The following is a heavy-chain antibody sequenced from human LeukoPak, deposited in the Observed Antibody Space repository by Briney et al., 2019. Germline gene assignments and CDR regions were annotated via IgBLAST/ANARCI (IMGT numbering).Heavy chain of an antibody. V-gene: IGHV4-59*01. CDR1: GGSISSYY. CDR3: ARDGDNWNDGRYYYYGMDV. J-gene: IGHJ6*02. Sequence: SETLSLTCTVSGGSISSYYRSWIRQPPGKGLEWIGYIYYSGSTNYNPSLKSRVTISVDTSKNQFSLKLSSVTAADTAVYYCARDGDNWNDGRYYYYGMDVWGQGTTVTVSS. CDR2: IYYSGST. D-gene: IGHD1-1*01.